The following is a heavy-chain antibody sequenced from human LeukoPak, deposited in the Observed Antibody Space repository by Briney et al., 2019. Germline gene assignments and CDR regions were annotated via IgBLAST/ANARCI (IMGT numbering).Heavy chain of an antibody. Sequence: SETLSLTCTVSGGSVSSSSSYWGWIRQPPGKGLEWIGSINYSGSTYYNPSLRSRVTMSVGTSRNQFSLKLNSVTAADSAVYYCARRPVGSGSGARFDYWGQGTLVTVSS. CDR3: ARRPVGSGSGARFDY. CDR2: INYSGST. CDR1: GGSVSSSSSY. J-gene: IGHJ4*02. V-gene: IGHV4-39*01. D-gene: IGHD6-19*01.